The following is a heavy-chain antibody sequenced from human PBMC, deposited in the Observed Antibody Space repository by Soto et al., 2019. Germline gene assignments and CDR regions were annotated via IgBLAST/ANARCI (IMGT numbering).Heavy chain of an antibody. J-gene: IGHJ5*02. Sequence: SETLSLTCTVSGGSISTYYWSWLRQPPGKGLEWIGYLYYNGSPKYNSSLESRVTISIDTSKNQFSLKLTSVTAADTAAYYCARSRGATRWFDPWGQGTLVTVSS. CDR3: ARSRGATRWFDP. D-gene: IGHD1-26*01. V-gene: IGHV4-59*01. CDR1: GGSISTYY. CDR2: LYYNGSP.